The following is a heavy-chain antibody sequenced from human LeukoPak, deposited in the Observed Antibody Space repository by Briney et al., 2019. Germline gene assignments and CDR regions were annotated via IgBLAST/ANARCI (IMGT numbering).Heavy chain of an antibody. CDR1: GFTFSSYW. V-gene: IGHV3-74*01. Sequence: GGSLRLSCAASGFTFSSYWMHWVRQAPGKGLVWVSRIDTDGSFTSYADSVRGRFTISRDNAKNTLYLQMSSLRAEDTAVYYCIRGTVGAPGNDYWGQGALVTVSS. CDR2: IDTDGSFT. CDR3: IRGTVGAPGNDY. D-gene: IGHD1-26*01. J-gene: IGHJ4*02.